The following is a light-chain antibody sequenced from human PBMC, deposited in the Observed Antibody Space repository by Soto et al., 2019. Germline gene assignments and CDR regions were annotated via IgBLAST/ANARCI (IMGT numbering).Light chain of an antibody. CDR3: QHLFT. V-gene: IGKV3-15*01. CDR1: QSVSSN. Sequence: EIVMTQSPATLSVSLGERATLSCRASQSVSSNLAWYQQKPGQAPRLLISGASTRATGIPARFIGSGSGTEFTLNISSRQSEDFAVYYCQHLFTCDPGTKVDIK. CDR2: GAS. J-gene: IGKJ3*01.